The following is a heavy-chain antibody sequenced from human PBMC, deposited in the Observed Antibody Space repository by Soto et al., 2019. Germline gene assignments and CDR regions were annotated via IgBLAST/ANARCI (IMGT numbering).Heavy chain of an antibody. Sequence: ASVKVSCKASGYTFTSYGISWVRQAPGQGLEWMGWISAYNGNTNYAQKLQGRVTMTTDTSTSTAYMELRSLRSDDTAVYYCARARQRLVRRYNWFDPWGQGTLVTV. CDR1: GYTFTSYG. CDR2: ISAYNGNT. V-gene: IGHV1-18*04. J-gene: IGHJ5*02. CDR3: ARARQRLVRRYNWFDP. D-gene: IGHD6-13*01.